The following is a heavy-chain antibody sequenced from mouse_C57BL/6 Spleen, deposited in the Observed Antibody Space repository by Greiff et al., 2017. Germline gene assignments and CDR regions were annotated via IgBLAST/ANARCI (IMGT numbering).Heavy chain of an antibody. CDR1: GFTFSSFA. D-gene: IGHD2-1*01. J-gene: IGHJ2*01. CDR3: ARRNYDFFFDY. V-gene: IGHV5-4*01. Sequence: EVQLQESGGGLVKPGGSLKLSCAASGFTFSSFAMSWVRQTPEKRLEWVATISDGGSYTYYPDNVKGRFTISRDNAKNNLYLQMSHLKSEDTAMYYCARRNYDFFFDYWGQGTTLTVSS. CDR2: ISDGGSYT.